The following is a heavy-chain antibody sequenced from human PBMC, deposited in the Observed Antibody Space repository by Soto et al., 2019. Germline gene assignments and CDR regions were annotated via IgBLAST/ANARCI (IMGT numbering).Heavy chain of an antibody. Sequence: QVHLVQSGAEMKKPGSSVKVSCKVSGGDLRNSGISWVRQAPGQGLEWMGGIFPLVAMVDYSKKFQGRVTITADDSTNTAYMDLGSLRSDDTAVYSCAKEDAAAFKSWGQGTLVIVSS. V-gene: IGHV1-69*12. CDR1: GGDLRNSG. CDR2: IFPLVAMV. CDR3: AKEDAAAFKS. D-gene: IGHD2-2*01. J-gene: IGHJ4*02.